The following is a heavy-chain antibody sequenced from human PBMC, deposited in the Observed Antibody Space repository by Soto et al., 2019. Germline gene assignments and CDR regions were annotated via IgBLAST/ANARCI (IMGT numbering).Heavy chain of an antibody. Sequence: GGSLRLSCAASGFTFSSYAMSWVRQAPGKGLEWVSAISGSGGSTYYADSVKGRFTISRDNSKNTLYLQMNSLRAEDRAVYFCASRYSGSYKGLFDYWGQGTLVTVSS. CDR2: ISGSGGST. CDR3: ASRYSGSYKGLFDY. J-gene: IGHJ4*02. CDR1: GFTFSSYA. D-gene: IGHD1-26*01. V-gene: IGHV3-23*01.